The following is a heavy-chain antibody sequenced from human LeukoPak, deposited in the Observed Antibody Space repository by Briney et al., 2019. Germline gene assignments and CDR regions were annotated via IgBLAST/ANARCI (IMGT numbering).Heavy chain of an antibody. D-gene: IGHD5-12*01. CDR1: GGTFSSYA. V-gene: IGHV1-69*01. CDR3: AEGYSGYASLDP. Sequence: SVKVSCKASGGTFSSYAISWVRQAPGQGLEWMGGIIPIFGTANYAQKFQGRVTITADESTGTAYMELSSLRSEDTAVYYCAEGYSGYASLDPWGQGTLVTVSS. CDR2: IIPIFGTA. J-gene: IGHJ5*02.